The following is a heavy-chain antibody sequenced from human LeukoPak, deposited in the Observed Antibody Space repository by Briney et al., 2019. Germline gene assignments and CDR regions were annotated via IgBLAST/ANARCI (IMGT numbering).Heavy chain of an antibody. V-gene: IGHV3-9*01. CDR2: ISWNSGSI. J-gene: IGHJ4*02. CDR3: TKDIYYYDSSGYYYAFDY. Sequence: PGRSLRLSCAASGFTFDDYAMHWVRQAPGKGLEWVSGISWNSGSIGYADSVKGRFTISRDNAKNSLYLQMNSLRAEDTALYYCTKDIYYYDSSGYYYAFDYWGQGTLVTVSS. CDR1: GFTFDDYA. D-gene: IGHD3-22*01.